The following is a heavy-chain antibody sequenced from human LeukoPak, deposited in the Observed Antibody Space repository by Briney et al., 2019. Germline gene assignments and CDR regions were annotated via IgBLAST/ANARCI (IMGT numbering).Heavy chain of an antibody. CDR3: ARVVRSGTYYYYGMDV. J-gene: IGHJ6*02. Sequence: ASVKVSCKASGYTFTGYYMHWVRQAPGQGLEWMGWINPNSGRTNYAQKFQGRVTMTRDTSISTAYMELSRLRSDDTAVYYCARVVRSGTYYYYGMDVWGQGTTVTVSS. D-gene: IGHD3-3*01. CDR2: INPNSGRT. CDR1: GYTFTGYY. V-gene: IGHV1-2*02.